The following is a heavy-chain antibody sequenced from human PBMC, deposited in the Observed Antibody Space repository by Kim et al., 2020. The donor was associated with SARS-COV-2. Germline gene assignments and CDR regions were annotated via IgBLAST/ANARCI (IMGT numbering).Heavy chain of an antibody. V-gene: IGHV3-48*02. CDR1: GFTFSTYD. Sequence: GGSLRLSCAASGFTFSTYDMNWVRQAPGKGLEWVSYIRSSSSIYYADSVMGRFTISRDNVKNSLYLQMRSRRDEDTAVHYCCGDWWAPFDYWGQGSLVTV. CDR3: CGDWWAPFDY. CDR2: IRSSSSI. J-gene: IGHJ4*02. D-gene: IGHD2-21*01.